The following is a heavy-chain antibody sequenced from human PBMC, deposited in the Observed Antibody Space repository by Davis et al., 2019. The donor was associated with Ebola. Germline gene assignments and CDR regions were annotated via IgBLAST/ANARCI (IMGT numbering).Heavy chain of an antibody. D-gene: IGHD3-10*01. Sequence: ASVKVSCKASGYTFKYYYMNWVRQAPGQGLEWMGTINPSDGSTTFAQKFQGRVIMTRDTSTSTVYIELSGLKSEDTAVYYCARGITMVQIPSWFDPWGQGTQVTVSS. CDR1: GYTFKYYY. V-gene: IGHV1-46*02. CDR2: INPSDGST. CDR3: ARGITMVQIPSWFDP. J-gene: IGHJ5*02.